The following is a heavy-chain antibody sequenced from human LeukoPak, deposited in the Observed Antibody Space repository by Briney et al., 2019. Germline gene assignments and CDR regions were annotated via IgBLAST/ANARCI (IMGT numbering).Heavy chain of an antibody. V-gene: IGHV3-11*01. D-gene: IGHD3-9*01. CDR1: GFTFSDYY. Sequence: PGGSLRLSCAASGFTFSDYYMSWIRQAPGKGVEGVSYISSSGSTIYYADSVKGRFTISRDNAKNSLYLQMNSLRAEDTAVYYCARSRSPFDWLLSYFDYWGQGTLVTVSS. CDR3: ARSRSPFDWLLSYFDY. CDR2: ISSSGSTI. J-gene: IGHJ4*02.